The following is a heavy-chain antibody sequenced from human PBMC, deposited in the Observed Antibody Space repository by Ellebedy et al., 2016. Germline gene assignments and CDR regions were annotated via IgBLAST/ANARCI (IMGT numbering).Heavy chain of an antibody. CDR3: ARGTGHFDY. V-gene: IGHV3-21*04. CDR1: GFTFNIAG. CDR2: IVFSGTAT. D-gene: IGHD1-1*01. J-gene: IGHJ4*02. Sequence: GESLKISXTASGFTFNIAGMTWVRQAPGKGLEWVATIVFSGTATYYADSLKGRFTISRDNAKNSLYLQLNSLRVEDTAVYFCARGTGHFDYWGQGTLVTVSS.